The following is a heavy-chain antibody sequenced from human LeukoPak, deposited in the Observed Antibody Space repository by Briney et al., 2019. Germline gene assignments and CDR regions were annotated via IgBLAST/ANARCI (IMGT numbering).Heavy chain of an antibody. CDR3: AKADIVGVVAAVYLGYFDY. J-gene: IGHJ4*02. CDR1: GFTFSSYT. D-gene: IGHD2-15*01. Sequence: GGSLRLSCAAPGFTFSSYTMSWGPQAPRKGLEWVSDIYRSGGSTYYADSVKGRFTISRDNSKNTLYLQMNSLRAEDTAVYYCAKADIVGVVAAVYLGYFDYWGQGTLVTVSS. V-gene: IGHV3-23*01. CDR2: IYRSGGST.